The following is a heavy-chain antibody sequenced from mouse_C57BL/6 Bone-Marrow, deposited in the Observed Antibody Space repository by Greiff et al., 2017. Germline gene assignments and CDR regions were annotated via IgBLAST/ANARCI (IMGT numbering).Heavy chain of an antibody. CDR3: ARDTVGSWFAY. CDR1: GFTFSDFY. CDR2: SRNKANDYTT. J-gene: IGHJ3*01. Sequence: EVKLVESGGGLVQSGRSLRLSCATSGFTFSDFYMEWVRQAPGKGLEWIAASRNKANDYTTEYSASVKGRFIVSRDTSHSILYLQMNARRAEDTAIYYCARDTVGSWFAYWGQGTLVTVSA. V-gene: IGHV7-1*01.